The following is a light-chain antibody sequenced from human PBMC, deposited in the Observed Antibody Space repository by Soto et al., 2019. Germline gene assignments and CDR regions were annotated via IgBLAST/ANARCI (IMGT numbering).Light chain of an antibody. J-gene: IGKJ1*01. CDR3: QQYNVWPPWT. CDR2: GAS. CDR1: QSVSIG. V-gene: IGKV3-15*01. Sequence: EIVLTQSPATLSVSPGERATLSCRASQSVSIGLAWYQQTPGQAPRLLIYGASTRASGVPARFSGSGSGTDFTLTISSLQSEDFGVYYCQQYNVWPPWTFGQGTKVDIK.